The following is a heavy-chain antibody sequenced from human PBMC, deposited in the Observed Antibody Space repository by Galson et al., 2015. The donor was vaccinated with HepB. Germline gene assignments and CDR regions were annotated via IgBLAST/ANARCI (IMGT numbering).Heavy chain of an antibody. CDR2: IKQDGSEK. J-gene: IGHJ4*02. V-gene: IGHV3-7*03. Sequence: SLRLSCAASGFTFSSYSMNWVRQAPGKGLEWVANIKQDGSEKYYVDSVKGRFTISRDNAKNSLYLQMNSLRAEDTAVYYCARGIRGYDCFDYWGRGTLVTVSS. CDR1: GFTFSSYS. CDR3: ARGIRGYDCFDY. D-gene: IGHD5-12*01.